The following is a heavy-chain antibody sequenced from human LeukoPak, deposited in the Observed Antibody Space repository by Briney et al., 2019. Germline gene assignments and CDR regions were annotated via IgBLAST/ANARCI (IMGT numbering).Heavy chain of an antibody. D-gene: IGHD4-17*01. CDR3: ARSSTTVTTRDWFDP. CDR1: GFTFSSYW. V-gene: IGHV3-74*03. CDR2: INTYGTSS. J-gene: IGHJ5*02. Sequence: GGSLRLSCAASGFTFSSYWLHWVRQVPGKGLVWVARINTYGTSSTYGDSVEGRFTISRDNAKNTLYLELNSLRDDDTAVYYCARSSTTVTTRDWFDPWGQGTQVTVSS.